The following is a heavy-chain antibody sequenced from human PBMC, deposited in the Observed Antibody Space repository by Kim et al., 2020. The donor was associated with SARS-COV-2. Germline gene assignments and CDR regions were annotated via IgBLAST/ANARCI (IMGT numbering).Heavy chain of an antibody. Sequence: DSLMCRFPISRDNAKNSLYLQMNSLRDEDTAVYYCASWVKGDGYKVDFDYWGQGTLVTVSS. D-gene: IGHD5-12*01. CDR3: ASWVKGDGYKVDFDY. J-gene: IGHJ4*02. V-gene: IGHV3-48*02.